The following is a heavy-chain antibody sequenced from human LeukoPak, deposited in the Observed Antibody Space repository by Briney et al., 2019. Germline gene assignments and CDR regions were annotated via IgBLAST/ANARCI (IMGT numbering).Heavy chain of an antibody. CDR2: IYYSGST. CDR3: ARAPVEYSSSIYYYYYYMDV. D-gene: IGHD6-6*01. Sequence: SETLSLTCTVAGGSISSGGYYWSWIRQHPGKGLEWIGYIYYSGSTYYNPSLKSRVTISVDTSKNQFSLKLSSVTAADTAVYYCARAPVEYSSSIYYYYYYMDVWGKGTTVTVSS. V-gene: IGHV4-31*03. CDR1: GGSISSGGYY. J-gene: IGHJ6*03.